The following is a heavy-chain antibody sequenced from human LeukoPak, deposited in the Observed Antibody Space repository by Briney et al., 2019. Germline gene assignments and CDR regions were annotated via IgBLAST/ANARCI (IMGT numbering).Heavy chain of an antibody. J-gene: IGHJ5*02. V-gene: IGHV4-59*12. D-gene: IGHD5-24*01. CDR1: GGSISSYY. CDR2: IYYSGST. CDR3: ARRRVEMAAITEANWLDP. Sequence: SETLSLTCTVSGGSISSYYWSWIRQPPGKGLEWIGYIYYSGSTNYNPSLKSRVTISVDTSKNQFSLKLSSVTAADTAVYYCARRRVEMAAITEANWLDPWGQGTLVTVSS.